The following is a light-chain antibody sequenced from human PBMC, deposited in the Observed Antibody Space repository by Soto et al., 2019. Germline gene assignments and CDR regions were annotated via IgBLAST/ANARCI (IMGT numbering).Light chain of an antibody. CDR1: SSDVGGYNY. J-gene: IGLJ1*01. CDR2: DVS. CDR3: SLFTSRSPDV. V-gene: IGLV2-14*01. Sequence: QSALTQPASVSGSPGQSITISCTGTSSDVGGYNYVSWYQQHPGKAPKLMIYDVSNRPSGVSNRFSGSKSGNTASLTNSGLPGEGEADYFCSLFTSRSPDVLRTWTKVPLL.